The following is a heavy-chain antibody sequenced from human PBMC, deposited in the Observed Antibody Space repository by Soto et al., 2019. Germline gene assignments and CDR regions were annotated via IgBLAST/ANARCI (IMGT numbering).Heavy chain of an antibody. J-gene: IGHJ4*02. Sequence: ASVKVSCKASGYTFTSYYMHWVRQAPGQGLEWMGIINPSGGSTSYAQKFQGRATMTRDTSTSTVYMELSSLRSEDTAVYYCARDPHYYDSSGLGYFDYWGQGTLVTVSS. CDR2: INPSGGST. CDR3: ARDPHYYDSSGLGYFDY. V-gene: IGHV1-46*01. D-gene: IGHD3-22*01. CDR1: GYTFTSYY.